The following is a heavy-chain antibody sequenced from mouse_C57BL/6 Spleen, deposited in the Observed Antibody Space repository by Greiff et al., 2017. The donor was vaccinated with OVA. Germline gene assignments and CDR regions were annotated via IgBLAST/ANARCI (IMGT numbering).Heavy chain of an antibody. CDR1: GYTFTSYW. CDR2: IDPSDSYT. V-gene: IGHV1-50*01. J-gene: IGHJ3*01. CDR3: ARGSNYGGFAY. D-gene: IGHD2-5*01. Sequence: QVHVKQPGAELVKPGASVKLSCKASGYTFTSYWMQWVKQRPGQGLEWIGEIDPSDSYTNYNQKFKGKATLTVDTSSSTAYMQLSSLTSEDSAVYYCARGSNYGGFAYWGQGTLVTVSA.